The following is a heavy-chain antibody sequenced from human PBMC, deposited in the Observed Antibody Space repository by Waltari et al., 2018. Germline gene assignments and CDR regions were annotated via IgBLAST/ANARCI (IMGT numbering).Heavy chain of an antibody. J-gene: IGHJ2*01. D-gene: IGHD1-26*01. CDR1: GGSISSSSYY. CDR3: ARTSGSSAGTSDWYFDL. V-gene: IGHV4-39*07. Sequence: QLQLQESGPGLVKPSETLSLTCTVSGGSISSSSYYWGWIRQPPGKGLEWIGSIYYSGSTYYNPSLKSRVTISVDTSKNQFSLKLSSVTAADTAVYYCARTSGSSAGTSDWYFDLWGRGTLVTVSS. CDR2: IYYSGST.